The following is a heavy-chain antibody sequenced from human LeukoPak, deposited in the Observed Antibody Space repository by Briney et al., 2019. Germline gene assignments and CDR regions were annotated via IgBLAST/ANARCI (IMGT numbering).Heavy chain of an antibody. Sequence: ASVKVSCKASGGTFSNSGFNWVRQAPGQGLEWMGWMNPNSGNTGYAQKFQGRVTMTRNTSISTAYMELSSLRSEDTAVYYCARVQGSSWTFDYWGQGTLVTVSS. V-gene: IGHV1-8*02. J-gene: IGHJ4*02. CDR1: GGTFSNSG. CDR2: MNPNSGNT. D-gene: IGHD6-13*01. CDR3: ARVQGSSWTFDY.